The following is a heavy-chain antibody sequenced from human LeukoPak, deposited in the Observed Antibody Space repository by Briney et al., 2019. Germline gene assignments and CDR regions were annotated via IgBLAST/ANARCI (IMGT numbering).Heavy chain of an antibody. Sequence: SVKVSCKASGGTFTNYAINWVRQAPGQGLEWMGRIIPILDVTNYAQKFQGRVTITADKSTSTAYMELSSLRSEDTAVYYCARAGVTMVREKSYYYGMDVWGQGTTVTVSS. J-gene: IGHJ6*02. D-gene: IGHD3-10*01. V-gene: IGHV1-69*04. CDR2: IIPILDVT. CDR3: ARAGVTMVREKSYYYGMDV. CDR1: GGTFTNYA.